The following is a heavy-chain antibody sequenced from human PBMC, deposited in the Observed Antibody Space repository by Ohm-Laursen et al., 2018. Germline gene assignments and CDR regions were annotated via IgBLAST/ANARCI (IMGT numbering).Heavy chain of an antibody. Sequence: ETLSLTCAASGFTFSSYAMSWVRQAPGKGLEWVSAISGSGGSTYYADSVKGRFTISRGNAKNSLYLQMNSLRAEDTAVYYCARVSKQWELLLDGFDIWGQGTMVTVSS. J-gene: IGHJ3*02. CDR3: ARVSKQWELLLDGFDI. V-gene: IGHV3-23*01. CDR2: ISGSGGST. CDR1: GFTFSSYA. D-gene: IGHD1-26*01.